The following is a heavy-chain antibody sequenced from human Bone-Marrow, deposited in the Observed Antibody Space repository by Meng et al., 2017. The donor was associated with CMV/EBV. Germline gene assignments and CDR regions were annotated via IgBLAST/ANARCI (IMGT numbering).Heavy chain of an antibody. V-gene: IGHV2-5*01. Sequence: CTVSGFSLNTNGGGGGSSRQTPGKALELLRIIYWNNDERYSPSLKSRLTITKDTSKNQVVLTMTNMDPVDTATYYCAHIFSGNWVDPWGQGTLVTVSS. D-gene: IGHD3-3*02. CDR1: GFSLNTNGGG. CDR3: AHIFSGNWVDP. CDR2: IYWNNDE. J-gene: IGHJ5*02.